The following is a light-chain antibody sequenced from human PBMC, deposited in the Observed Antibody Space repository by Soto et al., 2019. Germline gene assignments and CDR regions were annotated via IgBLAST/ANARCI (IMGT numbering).Light chain of an antibody. Sequence: VVLTQSPATLSVSPGERATLSCRASQTVSRSLAWYQQKPGQAPRLLIYGASTRATGIPGRFSGSGSGTDFTLTISSLKSEDFAVYYCQQYIDWPPYTFGQGTKVDIK. V-gene: IGKV3-15*01. CDR2: GAS. CDR3: QQYIDWPPYT. CDR1: QTVSRS. J-gene: IGKJ2*01.